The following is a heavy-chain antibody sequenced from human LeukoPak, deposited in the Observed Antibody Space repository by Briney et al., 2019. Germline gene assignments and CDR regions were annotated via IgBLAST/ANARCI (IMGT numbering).Heavy chain of an antibody. V-gene: IGHV3-30*02. J-gene: IGHJ4*02. CDR2: IRYDGSNK. CDR1: GFTFSTYS. CDR3: AKDRGGSLLYCSSTSCYLDY. D-gene: IGHD2-2*01. Sequence: GGSLRLSCAASGFTFSTYSMNWVRQAPGKGLEWVAFIRYDGSNKYYADSVKGRFTISRDNSKNTLYLQMNSLRAEDTAVYYCAKDRGGSLLYCSSTSCYLDYWGQGTLVTVSS.